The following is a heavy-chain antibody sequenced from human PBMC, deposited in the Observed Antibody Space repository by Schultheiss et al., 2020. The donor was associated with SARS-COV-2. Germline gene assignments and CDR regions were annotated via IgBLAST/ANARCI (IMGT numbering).Heavy chain of an antibody. CDR2: IYYSGST. V-gene: IGHV4-59*01. CDR1: GGSISSYY. Sequence: SETLSLTCTVSGGSISSYYWSWIRQPPGKGLEWIGYIYYSGSTNYNPSLKSRVTISVDTSKNQFSLKLSSVTAADTAVYYCARWVVRQWLVPDDYWGQGTLVTVS. J-gene: IGHJ4*02. CDR3: ARWVVRQWLVPDDY. D-gene: IGHD6-19*01.